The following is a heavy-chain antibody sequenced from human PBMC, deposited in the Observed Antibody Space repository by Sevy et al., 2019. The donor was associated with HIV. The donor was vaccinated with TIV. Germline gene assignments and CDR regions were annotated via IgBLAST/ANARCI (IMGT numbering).Heavy chain of an antibody. Sequence: GGSLRLSCEASGFIFNKYWMRWVRQAPGKGLEWVGNIKEDGGQKNYADSVKGRFTISRYNAQNSLYLQMNSLTAEDTAVYYCARDGLPVAVDYWGQGTLVTVSS. V-gene: IGHV3-7*01. CDR3: ARDGLPVAVDY. CDR1: GFIFNKYW. J-gene: IGHJ4*02. D-gene: IGHD6-19*01. CDR2: IKEDGGQK.